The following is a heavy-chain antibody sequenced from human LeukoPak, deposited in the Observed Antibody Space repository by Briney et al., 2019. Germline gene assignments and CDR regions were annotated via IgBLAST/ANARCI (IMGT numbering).Heavy chain of an antibody. CDR2: IYYSGST. CDR1: GGSIGSYY. CDR3: ARRMSNYYGSGSMANWFDP. J-gene: IGHJ5*02. V-gene: IGHV4-59*08. D-gene: IGHD3-10*01. Sequence: SETLSLTCTVSGGSIGSYYWSWIRQPPGKGLEWIGYIYYSGSTNYNPSLKSRVTISVDTSKNQFSLKLSSVTAADTAVYYCARRMSNYYGSGSMANWFDPWGQGTLVTVSS.